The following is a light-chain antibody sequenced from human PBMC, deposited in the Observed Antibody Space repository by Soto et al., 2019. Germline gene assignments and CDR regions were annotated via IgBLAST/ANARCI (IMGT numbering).Light chain of an antibody. CDR3: SSYTRSSTRV. J-gene: IGLJ2*01. Sequence: QSVLTQPASVSGSPGQSITISCTGTSSDVGGYNYVSWYQHHPGKAPKLMIYDVSDRPSGVSNRFSGFKSGNTASLTISGLQAEDEADYYCSSYTRSSTRVFGGGTKLTVL. V-gene: IGLV2-14*03. CDR2: DVS. CDR1: SSDVGGYNY.